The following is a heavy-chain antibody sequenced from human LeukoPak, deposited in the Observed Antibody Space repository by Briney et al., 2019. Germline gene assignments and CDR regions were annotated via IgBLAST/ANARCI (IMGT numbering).Heavy chain of an antibody. V-gene: IGHV1-2*06. CDR2: INPNSGGT. Sequence: ASVKVSCKASGYTFTGYYMHWVRQAPGQGLEWMGRINPNSGGTNFAQKFQGRVTMTRDTSISTADMELSRLRSDDTAVYYCASICSGGSCYTRNFDYWGQGTLVTVSS. J-gene: IGHJ4*02. D-gene: IGHD2-15*01. CDR3: ASICSGGSCYTRNFDY. CDR1: GYTFTGYY.